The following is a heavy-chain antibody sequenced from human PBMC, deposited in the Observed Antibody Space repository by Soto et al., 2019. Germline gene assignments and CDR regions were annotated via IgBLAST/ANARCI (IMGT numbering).Heavy chain of an antibody. CDR3: AHRQDRYCSGGSCPLFDY. J-gene: IGHJ4*02. Sequence: QITLKESGPTLVKPTQTLTLTCTFSGFSLSTSGVGVGWIRQPPGKALEWLALIYWDDDKRYRSSLKSRLTITKDTSKNQVVLTMPNMDPVDTATYYCAHRQDRYCSGGSCPLFDYWGQGILVTVSS. CDR2: IYWDDDK. D-gene: IGHD2-15*01. V-gene: IGHV2-5*02. CDR1: GFSLSTSGVG.